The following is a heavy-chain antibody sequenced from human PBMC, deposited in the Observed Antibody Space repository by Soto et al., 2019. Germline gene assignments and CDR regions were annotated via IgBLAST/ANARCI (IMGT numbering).Heavy chain of an antibody. CDR1: DGYISSYY. CDR3: ARDGYCTNGVCYGGGGPFDY. CDR2: IFYSGST. J-gene: IGHJ4*02. V-gene: IGHV4-59*01. D-gene: IGHD2-8*01. Sequence: SETLSRTCTVSDGYISSYYWSWLRQPPGKGLEWIGYIFYSGSTNYNLALKNRLTLSVDTSKNQVSLKLSSVTAADTAVYYCARDGYCTNGVCYGGGGPFDYWGQGTLVTVSS.